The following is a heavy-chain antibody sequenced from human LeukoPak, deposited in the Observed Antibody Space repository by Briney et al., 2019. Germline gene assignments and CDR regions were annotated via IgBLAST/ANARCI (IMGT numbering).Heavy chain of an antibody. Sequence: SETLSLTCTVSGGSISSSSYYWGWIRQPPGKGLEWIGSIYYSGSTYYNPSLKSRVTISVDTSKNQFSLKLSSVTAADTAVYYCARDWGTWSWSGGYFDYWGQGTLVTVSS. J-gene: IGHJ4*02. CDR2: IYYSGST. V-gene: IGHV4-39*02. CDR1: GGSISSSSYY. D-gene: IGHD3-16*01. CDR3: ARDWGTWSWSGGYFDY.